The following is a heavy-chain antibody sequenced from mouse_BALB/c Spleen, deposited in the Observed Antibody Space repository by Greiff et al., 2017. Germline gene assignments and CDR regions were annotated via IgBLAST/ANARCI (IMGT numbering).Heavy chain of an antibody. V-gene: IGHV2-4-1*01. J-gene: IGHJ3*01. CDR2: IWSGGST. Sequence: VQLVESGPGLVQPSQSLSITCTASGFSLTSYGVHWVRQSPGKGLEWLGGIWSGGSTDYNAAFISRLSISKDNSKSQVFFKMNSLQADDTAIYYCARAYYMYDGFAYWGQGTLVTVSA. CDR1: GFSLTSYG. CDR3: ARAYYMYDGFAY. D-gene: IGHD2-14*01.